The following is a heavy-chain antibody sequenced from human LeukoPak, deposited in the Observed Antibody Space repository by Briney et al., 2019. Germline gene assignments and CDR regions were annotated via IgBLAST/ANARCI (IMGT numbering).Heavy chain of an antibody. D-gene: IGHD5-18*01. Sequence: SETLSLTCTVSGGSISFSTYYWGWIRQPPGKGLDWIGSIYYSGNTYYNPSLKSRVTILVDTSKNQFSLKLSSVTAADTAVYYCARGRGLYSYGYGYYYYMDVWGKGTTVTVSS. CDR2: IYYSGNT. CDR3: ARGRGLYSYGYGYYYYMDV. J-gene: IGHJ6*03. CDR1: GGSISFSTYY. V-gene: IGHV4-39*07.